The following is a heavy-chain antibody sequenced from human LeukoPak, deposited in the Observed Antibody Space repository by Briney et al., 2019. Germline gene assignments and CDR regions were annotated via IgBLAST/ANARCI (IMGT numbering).Heavy chain of an antibody. CDR3: ARDAVPNLDYYYYYMDV. CDR2: INPSGGST. J-gene: IGHJ6*03. V-gene: IGHV1-46*01. CDR1: GYTFTSYY. Sequence: ASVKVSCKASGYTFTSYYMHWVRQAPGQGLEWMGIINPSGGSTSHAQKFQGRVTMTRDTSTSTVYMELSSLRSEDTAVYYCARDAVPNLDYYYYYMDVWGKGTTVTVSS. D-gene: IGHD3-16*01.